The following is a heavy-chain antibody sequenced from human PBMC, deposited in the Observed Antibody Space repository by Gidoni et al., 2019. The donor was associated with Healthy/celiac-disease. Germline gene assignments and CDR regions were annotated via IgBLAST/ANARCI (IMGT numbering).Heavy chain of an antibody. J-gene: IGHJ4*02. D-gene: IGHD1-7*01. CDR2: ISSSSSYI. CDR1: GFTFSSYS. V-gene: IGHV3-21*01. Sequence: EVQLVESGGGLVKPGGSLRLSCAASGFTFSSYSMNWVRQAPGKGLEWVSSISSSSSYIYYADSVKGRFTISRDNAKNSLYLQMNSLRAEDTAVYYCARDPNWNYLFDYWGQGTLVTVSS. CDR3: ARDPNWNYLFDY.